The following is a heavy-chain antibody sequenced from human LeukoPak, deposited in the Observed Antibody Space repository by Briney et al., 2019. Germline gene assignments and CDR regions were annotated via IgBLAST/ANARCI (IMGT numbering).Heavy chain of an antibody. J-gene: IGHJ4*02. CDR1: GGSISSYY. D-gene: IGHD3-22*01. Sequence: PSETLSLTCTVSGGSISSYYWGWIRQPAGKGLEWIGRIYTSGSTNYNPSLKSRVTMSVDTSKNQFSLKLSSVTAADTAMYYCARTVTSSGYGYFDYWGQGTLVTVSS. V-gene: IGHV4-4*07. CDR3: ARTVTSSGYGYFDY. CDR2: IYTSGST.